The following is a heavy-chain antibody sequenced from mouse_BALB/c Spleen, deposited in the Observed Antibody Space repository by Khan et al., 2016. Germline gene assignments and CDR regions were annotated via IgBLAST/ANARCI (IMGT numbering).Heavy chain of an antibody. V-gene: IGHV3-6*02. Sequence: EVQLQESGPGLVKPSQSLSLTYSVTGYSITSGYYWNWIRQFPGNKLEWMGYISYDGSNNYNPSLKNRISITRDTSKNQFFLKLKSVTTEDTATYYCAIYYYGSSYYYYAMDYWGQGTSVTVSS. CDR1: GYSITSGYY. D-gene: IGHD1-1*01. J-gene: IGHJ4*01. CDR3: AIYYYGSSYYYYAMDY. CDR2: ISYDGSN.